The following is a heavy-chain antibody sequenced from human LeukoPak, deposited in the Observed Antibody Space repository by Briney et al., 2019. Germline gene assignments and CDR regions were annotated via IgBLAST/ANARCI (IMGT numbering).Heavy chain of an antibody. Sequence: GGSLRLSCAASGFTFSSYAMSWVRQAPGKGLEWVSAISGSGGSTYYADSVKGRFTISRDNSKNTLYLQMNSLRAEDTAVYYCARVVAVAGTPYYYYYMDVWGKGTTVTISS. CDR3: ARVVAVAGTPYYYYYMDV. V-gene: IGHV3-23*01. CDR1: GFTFSSYA. D-gene: IGHD6-19*01. J-gene: IGHJ6*03. CDR2: ISGSGGST.